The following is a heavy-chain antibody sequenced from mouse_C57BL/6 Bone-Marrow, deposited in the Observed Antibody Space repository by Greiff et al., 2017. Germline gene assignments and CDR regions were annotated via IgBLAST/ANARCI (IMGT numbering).Heavy chain of an antibody. J-gene: IGHJ2*01. CDR3: ARQRTGYYVDY. CDR2: ISSGGSYT. D-gene: IGHD4-1*01. Sequence: EVQLVESGGDLVKPGGSLKLSCAASGFTFSSYGMSLVRQTPDKRLEWVATISSGGSYTYYPDSVKGRFTISRDNAKNTLYPQMSSLKAEDTAMYYCARQRTGYYVDYWGQGTTLTVSS. CDR1: GFTFSSYG. V-gene: IGHV5-6*01.